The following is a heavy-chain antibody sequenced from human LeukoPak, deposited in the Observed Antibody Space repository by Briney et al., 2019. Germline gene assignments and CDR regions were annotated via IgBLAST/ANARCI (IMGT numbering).Heavy chain of an antibody. Sequence: PGGSLRLSCAASGFTFSSYEMNWVRQAPGKGLEWVSSISSSGSTIYYADSVKGRFTISRDNAKNSLYLQMNSLRAEDTAVYYCARDANFAAFLYWGQGTLVTVSS. V-gene: IGHV3-48*03. CDR3: ARDANFAAFLY. CDR2: ISSSGSTI. D-gene: IGHD2/OR15-2a*01. J-gene: IGHJ4*02. CDR1: GFTFSSYE.